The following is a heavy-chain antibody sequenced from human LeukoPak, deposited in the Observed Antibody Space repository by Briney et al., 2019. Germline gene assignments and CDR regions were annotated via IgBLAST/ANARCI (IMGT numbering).Heavy chain of an antibody. D-gene: IGHD3-22*01. CDR3: ARDGGLGYYDSSGLGYYFDY. Sequence: ASVKVSCKASGYTFTSYGISWVRQAPGQGLEWMGWISAYNGNTNYAQKLQGRVTMTTDTSTSTAYMELRSLGSDDTAVYYCARDGGLGYYDSSGLGYYFDYWGQGTLVTVSS. V-gene: IGHV1-18*01. CDR2: ISAYNGNT. J-gene: IGHJ4*02. CDR1: GYTFTSYG.